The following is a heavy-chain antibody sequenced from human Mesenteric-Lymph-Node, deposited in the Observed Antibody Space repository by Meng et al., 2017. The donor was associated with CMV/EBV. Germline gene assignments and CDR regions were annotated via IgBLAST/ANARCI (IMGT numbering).Heavy chain of an antibody. CDR2: IRTDGSSK. D-gene: IGHD1-26*01. CDR1: GFIFSSYG. J-gene: IGHJ4*02. CDR3: GKVVRDGELGDY. V-gene: IGHV3-30*02. Sequence: SLKISCAASGFIFSSYGMHWVRQAPGKGLDWVAFIRTDGSSKYYRDSVKGRFTISRDNSRNTLYLQMNSLRAEDTAVYFCGKVVRDGELGDYWGQGTLVTVSS.